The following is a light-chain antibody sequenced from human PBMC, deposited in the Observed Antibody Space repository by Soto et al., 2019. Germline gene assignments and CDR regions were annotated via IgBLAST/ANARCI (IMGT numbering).Light chain of an antibody. CDR1: NGDIGAYQY. CDR2: DVI. CDR3: SSFTTSFTVI. J-gene: IGLJ2*01. V-gene: IGLV2-14*01. Sequence: QSALTQPASVSGSPGQSITISCTGSNGDIGAYQYVSWYQHHPGKAPRLILYDVIDRPSGISSRFSGSKSDNSASLTISGLQAEDEADYYCSSFTTSFTVIFGGGTKVTVL.